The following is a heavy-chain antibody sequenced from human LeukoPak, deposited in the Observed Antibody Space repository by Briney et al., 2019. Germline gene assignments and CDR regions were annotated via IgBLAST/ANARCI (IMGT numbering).Heavy chain of an antibody. CDR2: IRSKTEGETK. J-gene: IGHJ4*02. D-gene: IGHD1-1*01. CDR3: ATGVVTGTSR. V-gene: IGHV3-15*01. CDR1: RITFRNAW. Sequence: GGSLRLSCAVSRITFRNAWMSWVRQAPGKGLEWVARIRSKTEGETKEYAASVKGRFTISRDDSRSRLYLQMNSLKTEDTAVYYYATGVVTGTSRWGQGTLVTVSS.